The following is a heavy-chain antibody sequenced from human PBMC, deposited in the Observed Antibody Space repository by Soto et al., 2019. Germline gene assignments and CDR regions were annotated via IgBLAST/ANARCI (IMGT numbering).Heavy chain of an antibody. Sequence: GDGFASRCMWWVRHSTEQGLEWMGLISAYNGNTNYAQKLQGRVTMTTDTSTSTAYMELRSLRSDDTAVYYCVSDLSDIVVVVVASAFDILRKGTTVTVSS. V-gene: IGHV1-18*01. CDR2: ISAYNGNT. J-gene: IGHJ3*02. CDR3: VSDLSDIVVVVVASAFDI. CDR1: GDGFASRC. D-gene: IGHD2-15*01.